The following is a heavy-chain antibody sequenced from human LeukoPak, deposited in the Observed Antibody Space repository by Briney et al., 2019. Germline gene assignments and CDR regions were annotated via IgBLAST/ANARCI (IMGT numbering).Heavy chain of an antibody. J-gene: IGHJ4*02. CDR1: GYTFTSYY. D-gene: IGHD2-21*01. CDR2: INPSGGST. CDR3: ARDVPPTASFDY. V-gene: IGHV1-46*01. Sequence: ASVKVSCKASGYTFTSYYMHWVRQAPGQGLEWMGIINPSGGSTSYAQKFQGRVTMTRDTSTSTVYMEPSSLRSEDTAVYYCARDVPPTASFDYWGQGTLVTVSS.